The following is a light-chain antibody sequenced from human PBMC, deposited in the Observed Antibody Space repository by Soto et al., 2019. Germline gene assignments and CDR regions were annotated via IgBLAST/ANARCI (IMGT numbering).Light chain of an antibody. Sequence: QSALTQPPSVSGSPGQSVTISCTGTSSDVGSYNRVSWYQQPPGTAPKLMIYDVSNRPSGVPDRFSGSKSGNTASLTISGLQAEDEADYYCSLYTSTRTRWVFGGGTQVTVL. CDR1: SSDVGSYNR. CDR3: SLYTSTRTRWV. J-gene: IGLJ3*02. CDR2: DVS. V-gene: IGLV2-18*01.